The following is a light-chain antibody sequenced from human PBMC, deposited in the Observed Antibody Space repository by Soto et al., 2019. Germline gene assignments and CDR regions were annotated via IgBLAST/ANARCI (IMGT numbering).Light chain of an antibody. V-gene: IGLV2-14*01. Sequence: QSALTQPASVSGSPGQSITISCIGSSSDVGGYNYVSWYQHHPGRVPKPMIFEVSDRPSGVSSRFSGSKSGNTAYLTISGLQAEDEADYYCSSFSSTSTIVFGGGTQLPVL. CDR3: SSFSSTSTIV. CDR2: EVS. J-gene: IGLJ7*01. CDR1: SSDVGGYNY.